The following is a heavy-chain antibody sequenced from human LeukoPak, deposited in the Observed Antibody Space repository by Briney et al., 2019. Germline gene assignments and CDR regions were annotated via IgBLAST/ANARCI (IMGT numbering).Heavy chain of an antibody. CDR3: ARYYGSGRDGDY. D-gene: IGHD3-10*01. Sequence: SETLSLTCVVSGGSISNSNYYWGWIRQPPGRGLEWIGSIFYDGSSDYNPSLKSRVTISVDTSKNKFSLKVNSVTAADTAVYFCARYYGSGRDGDYWGQGTLVTVSS. CDR2: IFYDGSS. V-gene: IGHV4-39*01. CDR1: GGSISNSNYY. J-gene: IGHJ4*02.